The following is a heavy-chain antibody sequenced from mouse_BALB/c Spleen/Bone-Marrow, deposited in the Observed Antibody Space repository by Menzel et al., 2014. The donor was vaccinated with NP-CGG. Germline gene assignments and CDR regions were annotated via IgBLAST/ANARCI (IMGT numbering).Heavy chain of an antibody. Sequence: DVKLVESGGGLVQPGGSLRLSCATSGFTLTDYYMSWVRQPPGKALEWLGFIRNKANGYTTEYSASVKGRFTISRDNSQSILYLQMNTLRAEDSATYYCARDRGLTYFDYWGQGTTLTVSS. D-gene: IGHD2-4*01. CDR3: ARDRGLTYFDY. J-gene: IGHJ2*01. CDR2: IRNKANGYTT. V-gene: IGHV7-3*02. CDR1: GFTLTDYY.